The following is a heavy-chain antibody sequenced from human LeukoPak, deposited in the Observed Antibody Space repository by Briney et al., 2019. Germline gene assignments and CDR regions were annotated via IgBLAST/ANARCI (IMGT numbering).Heavy chain of an antibody. CDR2: INPSGGST. J-gene: IGHJ4*02. CDR3: ARDPTRNYYDSSGYFDY. D-gene: IGHD3-22*01. CDR1: GYTFTSYY. V-gene: IGHV1-46*01. Sequence: ASVKVSCKASGYTFTSYYMHWVRQAPGQGLEWMGIINPSGGSTSYAQKFQGRVTMTEDTSTDTAYMELSSLRSEDTAVYYCARDPTRNYYDSSGYFDYWGQGTLVTVSS.